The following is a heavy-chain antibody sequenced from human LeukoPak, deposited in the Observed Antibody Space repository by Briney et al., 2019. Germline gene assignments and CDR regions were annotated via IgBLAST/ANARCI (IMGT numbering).Heavy chain of an antibody. V-gene: IGHV4-39*01. CDR2: IYYSGNT. Sequence: SETLSLTCTVSGVSISSSNSYWGWIRQPPGKGLEWIGSIYYSGNTYYNASLKSQVSISIDTSKNQFSLKLSSVTAADTAVYYCARGRKCWSGYYSEWRPYYFDYWGQGTLVTVSS. CDR1: GVSISSSNSY. CDR3: ARGRKCWSGYYSEWRPYYFDY. D-gene: IGHD3-3*01. J-gene: IGHJ4*02.